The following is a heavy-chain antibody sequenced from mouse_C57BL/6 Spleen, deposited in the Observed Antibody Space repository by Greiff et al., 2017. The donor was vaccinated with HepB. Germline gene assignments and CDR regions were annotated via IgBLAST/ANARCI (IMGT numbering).Heavy chain of an antibody. J-gene: IGHJ3*01. Sequence: VQLQQSGAELVRPGASVKLSCTASGFNIKDDYMHWVKQRPEQGLEWIGWIDPKNGDTEYASKFQGKATITADTSSNTAYLQLSSLTSEDTAVYYCTTSGSSYQAWFAYWGQGTLVTVSA. CDR1: GFNIKDDY. CDR2: IDPKNGDT. V-gene: IGHV14-4*01. CDR3: TTSGSSYQAWFAY. D-gene: IGHD1-1*01.